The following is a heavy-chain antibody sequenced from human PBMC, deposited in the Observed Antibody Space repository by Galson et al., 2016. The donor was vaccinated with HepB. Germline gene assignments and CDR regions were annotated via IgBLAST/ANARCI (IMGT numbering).Heavy chain of an antibody. J-gene: IGHJ4*02. CDR2: THDGGLT. D-gene: IGHD2-2*01. CDR3: ATVRSGCSAASCYIDS. Sequence: ETLSLTCAVSGASISSPFWWTWLRQPPGKGPEWIGETHDGGLTNYNPSLRSRVTIFFDKSKNQFFLTLTSVTAADTALYYCATVRSGCSAASCYIDSWGQGTLVTVSS. CDR1: GASISSPFW. V-gene: IGHV4-4*02.